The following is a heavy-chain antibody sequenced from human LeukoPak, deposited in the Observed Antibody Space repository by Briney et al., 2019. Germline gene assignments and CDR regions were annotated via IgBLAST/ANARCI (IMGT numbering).Heavy chain of an antibody. J-gene: IGHJ3*02. D-gene: IGHD3-10*01. CDR1: GFTFSNAW. Sequence: PGGSLRLSCAASGFTFSNAWMSWVRQAPGKGLEWVGRIKSKTDGGTTDYAAPVQGRFTISRDDSKNTLYLQMNSLKTEDTAVYYCTTAPPDYYGLTFAFDIWGQGTMVTVSS. CDR3: TTAPPDYYGLTFAFDI. V-gene: IGHV3-15*01. CDR2: IKSKTDGGTT.